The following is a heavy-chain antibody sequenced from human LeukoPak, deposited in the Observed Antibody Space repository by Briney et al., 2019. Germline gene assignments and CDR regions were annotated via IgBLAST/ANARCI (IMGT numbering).Heavy chain of an antibody. CDR3: ARDSLNSGYDGEVDY. Sequence: SVKVSCKASGYTFTSYGISWVRQAPGQGLEWMGWISAYNGNTNYAQKLQGRVTMTTDTSTSTAYMELRSLRSDDTAVYYCARDSLNSGYDGEVDYWGQGTLVTVPS. V-gene: IGHV1-18*04. CDR1: GYTFTSYG. CDR2: ISAYNGNT. J-gene: IGHJ4*02. D-gene: IGHD5-12*01.